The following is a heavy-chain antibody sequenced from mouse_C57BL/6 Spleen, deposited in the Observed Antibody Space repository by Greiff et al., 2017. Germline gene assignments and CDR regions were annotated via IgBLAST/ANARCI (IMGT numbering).Heavy chain of an antibody. CDR1: GFTFSDYY. D-gene: IGHD2-2*01. CDR3: ARDNGYDGFSYAMDY. CDR2: INYDGSST. J-gene: IGHJ4*01. V-gene: IGHV5-16*01. Sequence: EVHLVESEGGLVQPGSSMKLSCTASGFTFSDYYMAWVRQVPEKGLEWVANINYDGSSTYYLDSLKSRFIISRDNAKNILYLQMSSLKSEDTATYYCARDNGYDGFSYAMDYWGQGTSVTVSS.